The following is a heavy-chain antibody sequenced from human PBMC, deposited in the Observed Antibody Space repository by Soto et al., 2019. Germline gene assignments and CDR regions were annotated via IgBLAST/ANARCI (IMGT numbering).Heavy chain of an antibody. CDR2: MNPNSGNT. V-gene: IGHV1-8*01. CDR3: ARGREEWLRHIAGYYYYYYMDV. Sequence: GASVKVSCKASGYTFTSYDINWVRQATGQGLEWMGWMNPNSGNTGYAQKFQGRVTMTRNTSISTAYMELSSLRSEDTAVYYCARGREEWLRHIAGYYYYYYMDVWGKGTTVTVSS. D-gene: IGHD5-12*01. CDR1: GYTFTSYD. J-gene: IGHJ6*03.